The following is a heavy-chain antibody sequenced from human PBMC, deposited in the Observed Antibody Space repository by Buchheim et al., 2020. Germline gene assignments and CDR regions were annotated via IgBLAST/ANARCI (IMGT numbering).Heavy chain of an antibody. Sequence: QVQLQESGPGLVKPSETLSLTCTVSGGSISSYYWSWIRQPPGKGLEWIGYIYYSGSTNYNPSLKSRVTISVDTSKNQFSLKLSSVTAADTAVYYCARPQLSPPEYYYYGMDVWGQGTT. D-gene: IGHD2-2*01. CDR3: ARPQLSPPEYYYYGMDV. CDR2: IYYSGST. V-gene: IGHV4-59*08. CDR1: GGSISSYY. J-gene: IGHJ6*02.